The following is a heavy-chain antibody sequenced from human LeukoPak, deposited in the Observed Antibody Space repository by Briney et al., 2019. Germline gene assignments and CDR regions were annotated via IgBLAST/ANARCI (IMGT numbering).Heavy chain of an antibody. D-gene: IGHD3-10*01. CDR3: AREERFGAHVYWFDP. Sequence: SETLSLTCAVYGGSFSGYYWSWIRQPPGKGLEWIGYIYYSGSTNYNPSLKSRVTVSVDTSKNQFSLKLSSVTAADTAVYYCAREERFGAHVYWFDPWGQGTLVTVSS. CDR1: GGSFSGYY. V-gene: IGHV4-59*01. CDR2: IYYSGST. J-gene: IGHJ5*02.